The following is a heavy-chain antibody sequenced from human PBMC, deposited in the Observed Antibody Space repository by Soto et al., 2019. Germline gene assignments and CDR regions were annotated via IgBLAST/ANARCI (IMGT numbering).Heavy chain of an antibody. CDR3: ARQGSY. V-gene: IGHV4-39*01. CDR1: GVSIIDTSYY. Sequence: SETLSLTCNVSGVSIIDTSYYWGWIRQPPGKGLEWIGTIYFNGNTFYNPSLKSRLTISVDTSKNQISLRLTSVTAADTAVYYCARQGSYWGHGTLVTAPQ. CDR2: IYFNGNT. J-gene: IGHJ4*01.